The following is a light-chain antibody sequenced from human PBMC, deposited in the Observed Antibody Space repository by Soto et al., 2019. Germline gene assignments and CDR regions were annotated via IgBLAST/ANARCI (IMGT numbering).Light chain of an antibody. J-gene: IGKJ1*01. V-gene: IGKV1-5*03. CDR3: QQYNDNWT. Sequence: DIQMTQSPSTLSASVGDRVTITCRASQSVSRWLAWYQQKPGKAPKRLIYKASTLESGVPSRFSGSGSVKEFTLAIRSRQHNESATYYCQQYNDNWTLGQGTKVEIK. CDR1: QSVSRW. CDR2: KAS.